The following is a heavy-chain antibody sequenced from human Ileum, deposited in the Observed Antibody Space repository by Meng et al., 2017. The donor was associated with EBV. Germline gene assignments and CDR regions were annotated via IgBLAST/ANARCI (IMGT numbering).Heavy chain of an antibody. D-gene: IGHD5-12*01. J-gene: IGHJ4*02. V-gene: IGHV3-30*18. CDR3: AKAPYSGYDAFDY. CDR1: GLTFSSYG. CDR2: ISYDGSNK. Sequence: QGELVGVGGGGVQPGRSLRLYCSASGLTFSSYGMHWVRQASGKGLEVVAVISYDGSNKYYADSVKGRFTISRDNSKNTLYLQMNSLRAGDTAVYYCAKAPYSGYDAFDYWGQGTLVTVSS.